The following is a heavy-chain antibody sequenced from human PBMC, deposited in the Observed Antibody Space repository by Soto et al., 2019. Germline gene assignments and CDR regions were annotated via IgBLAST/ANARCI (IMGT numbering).Heavy chain of an antibody. Sequence: GASVKVSCKASGYTFTSYGISWVRQAPGQGLEWMGWISAYNGNTNYAQKLQGRVTMTTDTSTSTAYMELRSLRSDDTAVYYCARDIPDIVATIRPYYYYYYMDVWGKGTTVTVSS. J-gene: IGHJ6*03. CDR3: ARDIPDIVATIRPYYYYYYMDV. CDR2: ISAYNGNT. D-gene: IGHD5-12*01. CDR1: GYTFTSYG. V-gene: IGHV1-18*01.